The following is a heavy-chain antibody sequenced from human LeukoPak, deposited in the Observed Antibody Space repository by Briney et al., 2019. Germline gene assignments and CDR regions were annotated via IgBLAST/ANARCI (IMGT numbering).Heavy chain of an antibody. CDR3: GKGTDRTSGSYF. CDR2: IGGGGGSP. J-gene: IGHJ4*02. Sequence: GESLKISCAASGFTFSSYAMNWVRQAPGKGLEWVSAIGGGGGSPYYADSVKGRFTISRDNSKNTLYLQMNSLRAEDTAVYYCGKGTDRTSGSYFWGQGTLVTVSS. V-gene: IGHV3-23*01. D-gene: IGHD1-26*01. CDR1: GFTFSSYA.